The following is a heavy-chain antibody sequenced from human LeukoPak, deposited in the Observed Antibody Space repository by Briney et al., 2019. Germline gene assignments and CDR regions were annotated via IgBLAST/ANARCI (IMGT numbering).Heavy chain of an antibody. Sequence: PSQTLSLTCTVSGGSISSGGYYWSWIRQHPGKGLEWIGYIYYIGSTYYNPSLKSRITISVDMSKNQFSLKLSSVTAADTAVYYCARVGDHCSGGSCYSHYYYGMDVWGQGTTVTVSS. CDR3: ARVGDHCSGGSCYSHYYYGMDV. V-gene: IGHV4-31*03. J-gene: IGHJ6*02. CDR2: IYYIGST. CDR1: GGSISSGGYY. D-gene: IGHD2-15*01.